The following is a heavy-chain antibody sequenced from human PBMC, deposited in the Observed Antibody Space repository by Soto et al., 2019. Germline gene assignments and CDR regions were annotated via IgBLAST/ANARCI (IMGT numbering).Heavy chain of an antibody. CDR3: ARDRLDFGSGYHNWFDP. CDR1: GFTFDDYG. CDR2: INWNGGST. D-gene: IGHD3-3*01. V-gene: IGHV3-20*01. J-gene: IGHJ5*02. Sequence: EVQLVESGGGVVRPGGSLRLSCAASGFTFDDYGMSWVRQAPGKGLEWVSGINWNGGSTGYADSVKGRFTSSRDNAKNPLYLQMNSLRAEDTALYHCARDRLDFGSGYHNWFDPWGQGTLVTVSS.